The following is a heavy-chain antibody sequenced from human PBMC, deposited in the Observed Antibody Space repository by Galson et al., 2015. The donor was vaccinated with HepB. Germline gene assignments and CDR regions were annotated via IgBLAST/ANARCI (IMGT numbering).Heavy chain of an antibody. V-gene: IGHV3-11*03. CDR3: ARLQQWLVPGAFDI. CDR2: ISSSSSYT. D-gene: IGHD6-19*01. J-gene: IGHJ3*02. CDR1: GFTFSDYY. Sequence: SLRLSCAASGFTFSDYYMSWIRQAPGKGLEWVSYISSSSSYTNYADSVKGRFTISRDNAKNSLYLQMNSLRAEDTAVYYCARLQQWLVPGAFDIWGQGTMVTVSS.